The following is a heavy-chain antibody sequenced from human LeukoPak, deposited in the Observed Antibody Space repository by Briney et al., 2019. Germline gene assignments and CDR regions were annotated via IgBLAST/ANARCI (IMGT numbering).Heavy chain of an antibody. J-gene: IGHJ4*02. CDR2: IYHSGST. CDR3: GRGASWVDY. D-gene: IGHD7-27*01. V-gene: IGHV4-30-2*01. CDR1: GVSISSAGYS. Sequence: NASQTLSLTCAVSGVSISSAGYSSSWIRQPPGKGLEWIGYIYHSGSTHYNPSLRSRVTMSVDRSKNQFSLRLTSVTAADTAVYYCGRGASWVDYWGQGTLVTVSS.